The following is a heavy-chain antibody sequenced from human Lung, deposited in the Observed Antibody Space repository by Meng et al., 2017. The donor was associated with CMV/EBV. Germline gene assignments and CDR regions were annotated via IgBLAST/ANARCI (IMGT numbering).Heavy chain of an antibody. D-gene: IGHD6-13*01. Sequence: ASXXVSCKASGYTFTSYDINWVRQATGQGLEWMGWMNPNSGNTGYAQKFQGRVTMTRNTSISTAYMELSSLRSEDTAVYYCARNPYSSPGPPFPHVHYYYYGMDVWGQGTTVTVSS. CDR1: GYTFTSYD. CDR3: ARNPYSSPGPPFPHVHYYYYGMDV. CDR2: MNPNSGNT. V-gene: IGHV1-8*01. J-gene: IGHJ6*02.